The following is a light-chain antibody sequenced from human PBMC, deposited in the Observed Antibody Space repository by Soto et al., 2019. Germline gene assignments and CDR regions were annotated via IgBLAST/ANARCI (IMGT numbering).Light chain of an antibody. CDR3: QQYNSWTLIS. CDR2: AAS. J-gene: IGKJ5*01. Sequence: ELMMTQSPATLSVSPGERATLSCRASQSISGNIAWYQQKPGQAPRLLIYAASIRASGIPARFSGTGFGRESTLSLSSLQSEYSAVYYCQQYNSWTLISFGQGTRLEIK. V-gene: IGKV3-15*01. CDR1: QSISGN.